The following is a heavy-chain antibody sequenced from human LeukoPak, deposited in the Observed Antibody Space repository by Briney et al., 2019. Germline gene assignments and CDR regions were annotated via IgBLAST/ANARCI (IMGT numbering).Heavy chain of an antibody. CDR1: GFTFSIHA. J-gene: IGHJ4*02. Sequence: PGGSLRISCAATGFTFSIHAMSWVRQAPGKGLEWVSAITDSGDSTYYADSVEGRFTISRDNSKNTLYLQMNSLRAEDTAVYYCATLGTDCSGASCYRRSFDYWGQGTLVTVSS. D-gene: IGHD2-15*01. CDR3: ATLGTDCSGASCYRRSFDY. V-gene: IGHV3-23*01. CDR2: ITDSGDST.